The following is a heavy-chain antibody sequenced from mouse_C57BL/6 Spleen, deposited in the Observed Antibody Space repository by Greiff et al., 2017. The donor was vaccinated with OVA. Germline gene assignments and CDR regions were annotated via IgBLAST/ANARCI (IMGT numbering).Heavy chain of an antibody. J-gene: IGHJ4*01. Sequence: QVQLKESGAELVRPGASVTLSCKASGYTFTDYEMHWVKQTPVHGLEWIGAIDPETGGTAYNQKFKGKAILTADKSSSTAYMELRSLTSEDSAVYYCTRYDGYYLYYAMDYWGQGTSVTVSS. CDR3: TRYDGYYLYYAMDY. CDR2: IDPETGGT. V-gene: IGHV1-15*01. CDR1: GYTFTDYE. D-gene: IGHD2-3*01.